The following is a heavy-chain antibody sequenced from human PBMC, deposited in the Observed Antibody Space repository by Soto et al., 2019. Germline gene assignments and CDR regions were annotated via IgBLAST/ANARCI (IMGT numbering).Heavy chain of an antibody. V-gene: IGHV4-30-4*01. CDR3: ARPGVGEYPCFAP. J-gene: IGHJ5*02. D-gene: IGHD4-17*01. CDR2: IYYSGST. Sequence: QVQLQESGPGLVKPSQTLSLTCTVSGGSISSGDYYWSWIRHPPGKGLAWIGYIYYSGSTYYNPALKSRVTSSRDPPKHPLSRRPGSVSAASAAVYCCARPGVGEYPCFAPCGQGTLVTVSS. CDR1: GGSISSGDYY.